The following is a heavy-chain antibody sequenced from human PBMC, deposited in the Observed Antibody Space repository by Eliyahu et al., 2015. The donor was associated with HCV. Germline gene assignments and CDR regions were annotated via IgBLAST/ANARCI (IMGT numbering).Heavy chain of an antibody. D-gene: IGHD3-16*02. Sequence: QVQLVQSGAEVKKPGSSVKVSCKASGGXSSSYALXWVRQAPGQGLEWMGGIIPLLGTGNYAQKLQGRVTITADDSTSTAYMELSSLRSDDTAVYYCARGRFRYVNVGKKSYHYGLDVWGQGTTVTVSS. CDR2: IIPLLGTG. J-gene: IGHJ6*02. CDR3: ARGRFRYVNVGKKSYHYGLDV. V-gene: IGHV1-69*01. CDR1: GGXSSSYA.